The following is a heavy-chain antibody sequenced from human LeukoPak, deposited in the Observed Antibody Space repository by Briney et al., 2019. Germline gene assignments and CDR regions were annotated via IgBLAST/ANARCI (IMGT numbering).Heavy chain of an antibody. D-gene: IGHD5-18*01. CDR1: GFTFSSYA. Sequence: HTGGSLRLSCAASGFTFSSYAMSWVRQAPGKGLEWVSAISGSGGDTYSADSVKGRFTISRDNSKNTLYLQMNSLRAEDTAVYYCAKGPVGYSYGYYFDYWGQGTLVTVSS. J-gene: IGHJ4*02. CDR3: AKGPVGYSYGYYFDY. V-gene: IGHV3-23*01. CDR2: ISGSGGDT.